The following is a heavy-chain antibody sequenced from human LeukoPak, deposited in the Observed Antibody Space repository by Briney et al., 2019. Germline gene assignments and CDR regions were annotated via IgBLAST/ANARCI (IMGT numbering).Heavy chain of an antibody. CDR1: GFTFSSYA. V-gene: IGHV3-23*01. CDR3: ANGGVGGYYGSGTYSNYMDV. Sequence: PGGSLRLSCAASGFTFSSYAMRWVRQAPGGGLGRVSVISGSGASTYYANSVRGRFTISRDNSKNTLFLQMNSLRAEDTAVYYCANGGVGGYYGSGTYSNYMDVWGKGTTVTVSS. CDR2: ISGSGAST. D-gene: IGHD3-10*01. J-gene: IGHJ6*03.